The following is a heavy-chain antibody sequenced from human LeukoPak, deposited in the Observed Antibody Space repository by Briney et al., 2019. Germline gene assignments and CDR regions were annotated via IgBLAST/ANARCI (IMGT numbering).Heavy chain of an antibody. CDR2: IYNSGST. CDR1: GGSLCSYY. V-gene: IGHV4-59*01. CDR3: ARDRGFCSGGSCGNFDY. J-gene: IGHJ4*02. Sequence: SETLSLTCTVSGGSLCSYYWNWVRQPPGKGLEWIGYIYNSGSTKYNPSLKSRVTISEDTSNNQFSLKLSSVTAADTAVFYCARDRGFCSGGSCGNFDYWGQGTLVTVSS. D-gene: IGHD2-15*01.